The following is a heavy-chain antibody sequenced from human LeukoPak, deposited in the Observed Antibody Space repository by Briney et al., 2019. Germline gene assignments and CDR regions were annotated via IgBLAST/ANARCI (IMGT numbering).Heavy chain of an antibody. CDR3: TKTYYYGSGSLDY. Sequence: KPGGSLRLSCAASGFTFSNAWMSWVRQAPGKGLEWVGRIKSKTDGGTTDYAAPVKGRFTISRDDSKNTLYLQMNSLKTEGTAIYYCTKTYYYGSGSLDYWGQGTLVTVSS. CDR1: GFTFSNAW. J-gene: IGHJ4*02. CDR2: IKSKTDGGTT. V-gene: IGHV3-15*01. D-gene: IGHD3-10*01.